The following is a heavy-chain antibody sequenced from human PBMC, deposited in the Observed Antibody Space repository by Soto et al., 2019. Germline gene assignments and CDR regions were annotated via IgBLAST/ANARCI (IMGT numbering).Heavy chain of an antibody. J-gene: IGHJ6*02. CDR1: GFTFSSYS. CDR2: ISSSSSYI. Sequence: GASLRLSCAASGFTFSSYSMNWVRQAPGKGLEWVSSISSSSSYIYYADSVKGRFTISRDNAKNSLYLQMNSLRAEDTAVYYCARPTSSSSVVDVWGQGTTVTVSS. CDR3: ARPTSSSSVVDV. D-gene: IGHD6-6*01. V-gene: IGHV3-21*01.